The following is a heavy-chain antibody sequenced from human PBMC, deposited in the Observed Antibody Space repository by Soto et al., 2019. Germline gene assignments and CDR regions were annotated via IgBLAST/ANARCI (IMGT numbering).Heavy chain of an antibody. D-gene: IGHD1-26*01. CDR3: ARDRGSYYEGHYYYYGMDV. V-gene: IGHV5-51*01. Sequence: PGESLKISCKGSGYSFTNYWIGWVRQMPGNGLEWMGIIYPGDSDTRYSPSFQGQVTISADKSISTAYLQWSSLKASDTGIYYCARDRGSYYEGHYYYYGMDVWGQGTTVTVSS. CDR1: GYSFTNYW. CDR2: IYPGDSDT. J-gene: IGHJ6*02.